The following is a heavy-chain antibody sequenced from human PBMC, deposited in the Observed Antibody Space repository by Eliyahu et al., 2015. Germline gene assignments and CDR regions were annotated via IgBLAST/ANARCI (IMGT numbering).Heavy chain of an antibody. CDR3: ARVHWGSGSVRSFDI. CDR2: ITANNVNT. CDR1: GYIVSGLG. J-gene: IGHJ3*02. D-gene: IGHD1-26*01. V-gene: IGHV1-18*01. Sequence: QVHLVQSGAEVKQSGASVKVSCKSSGYIVSGLGIPWMRQAPGQGLEWMGWITANNVNTNYAQKFQGRVTMTTDTSTSTAYMELRSLRSDDTAVYYCARVHWGSGSVRSFDIWGQGTMVTVSS.